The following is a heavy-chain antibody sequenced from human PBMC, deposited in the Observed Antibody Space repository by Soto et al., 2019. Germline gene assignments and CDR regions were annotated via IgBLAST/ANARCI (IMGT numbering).Heavy chain of an antibody. V-gene: IGHV1-58*01. CDR1: GFTFTSSA. CDR3: ARGRDS. CDR2: IVVGSGNT. Sequence: SVKVSCKASGFTFTSSAVQWVRQARGQRLEWIGWIVVGSGNTNYAQKFQGRVTMTRDTSISTAYMELSRLRSDDTAVYYCARGRDSWGQGTLVTVSS. J-gene: IGHJ4*02. D-gene: IGHD3-22*01.